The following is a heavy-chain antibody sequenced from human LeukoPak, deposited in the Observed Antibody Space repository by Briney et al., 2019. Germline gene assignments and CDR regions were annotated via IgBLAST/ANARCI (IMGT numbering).Heavy chain of an antibody. Sequence: SQTLSLTCTVSGGSISSGDYYWSWIRQPPGKGLEWIGYIYYSGSTYYNPSLKSRVTMSVDTSKNQFSLNLNSATAADTAVYYCARGYSNYGYLLDWFDPWGQGTLVTVSS. CDR2: IYYSGST. V-gene: IGHV4-30-4*01. J-gene: IGHJ5*02. CDR1: GGSISSGDYY. CDR3: ARGYSNYGYLLDWFDP. D-gene: IGHD4-11*01.